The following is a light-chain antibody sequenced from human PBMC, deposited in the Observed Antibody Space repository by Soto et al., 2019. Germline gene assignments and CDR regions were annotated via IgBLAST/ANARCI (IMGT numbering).Light chain of an antibody. CDR2: GAS. CDR1: QGISGV. CDR3: QHFNSYPPT. Sequence: AIPLTQSPSSLSASVGDRVTITCRASQGISGVLAWYQQKPGKPPKLLISGASSLQSGVPSRFSDSASGTDFTLTITSLQPEDFATYFCQHFNSYPPTFGGGTEVLIK. J-gene: IGKJ4*01. V-gene: IGKV1-13*02.